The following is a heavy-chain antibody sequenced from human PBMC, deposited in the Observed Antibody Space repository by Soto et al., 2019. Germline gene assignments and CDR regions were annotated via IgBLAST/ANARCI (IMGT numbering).Heavy chain of an antibody. CDR2: IYWDDDK. Sequence: QITLKESGPTLVKPTQTLTLTCTFSGFSLSTSGVGVGWIRQPPGKALEWLALIYWDDDKRYSPSLKSRLTITKDTSKNQVVLTMTNMDPVDTATYYCAHSLIEYYYDSSGSNWFDPWGQGTLVTVSS. J-gene: IGHJ5*02. CDR1: GFSLSTSGVG. V-gene: IGHV2-5*02. D-gene: IGHD3-22*01. CDR3: AHSLIEYYYDSSGSNWFDP.